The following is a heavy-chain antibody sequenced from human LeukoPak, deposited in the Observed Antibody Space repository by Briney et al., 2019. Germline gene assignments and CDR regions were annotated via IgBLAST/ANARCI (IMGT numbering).Heavy chain of an antibody. CDR2: IYYSGNT. Sequence: SETLSLTCTVSGGSISSYYWTWIRQPPGKGLEWIGYIYYSGNTNYNPSLKSRVTISLDTSRNQFSLQLISVTAADTAVYYCARRARATAGGDYFDYWGQGTLVTVSS. V-gene: IGHV4-59*08. CDR3: ARRARATAGGDYFDY. CDR1: GGSISSYY. J-gene: IGHJ4*02. D-gene: IGHD6-13*01.